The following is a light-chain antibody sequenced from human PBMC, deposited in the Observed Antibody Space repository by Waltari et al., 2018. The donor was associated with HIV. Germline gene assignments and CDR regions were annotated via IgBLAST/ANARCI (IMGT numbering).Light chain of an antibody. J-gene: IGLJ2*01. CDR1: SSDIGSYNL. V-gene: IGLV2-23*01. CDR3: CSYASSTLL. Sequence: QSALTQPASVSGSLGQSITIPCAGTSSDIGSYNLVSWYQQHPVKAPKLMIYEGTKRPSGVSNRFSGSKSDNTASLTISGLLAEDESDYYCCSYASSTLLFGGGTKLTVL. CDR2: EGT.